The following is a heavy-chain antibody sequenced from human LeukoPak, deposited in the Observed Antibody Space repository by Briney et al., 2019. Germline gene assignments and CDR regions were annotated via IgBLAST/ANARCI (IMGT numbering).Heavy chain of an antibody. D-gene: IGHD6-13*01. J-gene: IGHJ5*02. CDR2: ISSSSSTI. CDR1: GFTFSSYS. Sequence: GGSLRLSCAASGFTFSSYSMNWVRQAPGKGLEWVSYISSSSSTIYYADSVKGRFTISRDNAKNSLYLQMNSLRAEDTAVYYCARDALYSSSFSWGQGTLVTVSS. V-gene: IGHV3-48*04. CDR3: ARDALYSSSFS.